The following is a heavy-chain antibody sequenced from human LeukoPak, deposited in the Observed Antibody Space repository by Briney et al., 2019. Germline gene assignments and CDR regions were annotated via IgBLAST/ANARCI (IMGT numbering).Heavy chain of an antibody. CDR3: ARDFGYYDSSGPDDY. CDR1: GFTFSSYW. V-gene: IGHV3-7*01. D-gene: IGHD3-22*01. J-gene: IGHJ4*02. CDR2: IKQDGSEK. Sequence: GGSLRLSCAASGFTFSSYWMSWVRQAPGKGLEWVANIKQDGSEKYYVDSVKGRFTISRDNAKNSLYLQMNSLRAEDTAVYYCARDFGYYDSSGPDDYWGQGTLVTVSS.